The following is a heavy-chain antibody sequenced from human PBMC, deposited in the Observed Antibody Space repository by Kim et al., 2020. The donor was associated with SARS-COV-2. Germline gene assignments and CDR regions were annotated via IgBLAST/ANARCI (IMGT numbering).Heavy chain of an antibody. Sequence: GGSLRLSCAASGFTFSSYAMHWVRQAPGKGLEWVAVISYDGSNKYYADSVKGRFTISRDNSKNTLYLQMNSLRAEDTAVYYCARAVAGTGDYWGQGTLVT. CDR3: ARAVAGTGDY. D-gene: IGHD6-19*01. V-gene: IGHV3-30*04. CDR1: GFTFSSYA. CDR2: ISYDGSNK. J-gene: IGHJ4*02.